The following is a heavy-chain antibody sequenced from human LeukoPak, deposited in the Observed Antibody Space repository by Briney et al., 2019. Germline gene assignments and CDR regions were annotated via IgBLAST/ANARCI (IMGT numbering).Heavy chain of an antibody. D-gene: IGHD3-16*01. CDR1: GFTFDIYG. Sequence: PGGSLRLSCAASGFTFDIYGMNWIRQAPGKGLEWVSHISSGSSPKYYADSVRGRFTISRDNAKKSLYLQMNSLRVEDTAVYYCARGDDGAYWGQGTLVTFSS. J-gene: IGHJ4*02. V-gene: IGHV3-48*04. CDR2: ISSGSSPK. CDR3: ARGDDGAY.